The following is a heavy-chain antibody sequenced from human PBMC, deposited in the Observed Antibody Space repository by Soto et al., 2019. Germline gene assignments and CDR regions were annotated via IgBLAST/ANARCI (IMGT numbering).Heavy chain of an antibody. CDR3: WSYYYNSSGYYYQHFDD. CDR2: INRSGIA. V-gene: IGHV4-34*01. J-gene: IGHJ4*02. D-gene: IGHD3-22*01. Sequence: SESLSLTCAVYGGSFSGYYWSWIRQPPGKGLEWIGEINRSGIANYNPSLKSRGTISVDESKKQISLKLSSWTAADKDVVYCWSYYYNSSGYYYQHFDDWGAGPLIPVSP. CDR1: GGSFSGYY.